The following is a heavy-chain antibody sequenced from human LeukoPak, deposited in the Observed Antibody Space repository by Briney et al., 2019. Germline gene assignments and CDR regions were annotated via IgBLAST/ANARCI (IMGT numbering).Heavy chain of an antibody. CDR2: ISGSGGST. D-gene: IGHD5-18*01. CDR1: GFTFSSYA. J-gene: IGHJ4*02. CDR3: AIPGRRGYGYGYGPEFDY. Sequence: GGSLRLSCAASGFTFSSYAMSWVRQAPGKGLEWVSAISGSGGSTYYADSVKGRFTISRDNSKNTMYLQMNSLRAEDTAVYYCAIPGRRGYGYGYGPEFDYWGQGTLVTVSS. V-gene: IGHV3-23*01.